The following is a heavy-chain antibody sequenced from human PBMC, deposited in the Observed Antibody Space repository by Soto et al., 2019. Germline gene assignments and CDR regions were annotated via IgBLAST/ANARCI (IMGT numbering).Heavy chain of an antibody. D-gene: IGHD3-22*01. CDR3: ATANEGGDSSGYYYGMDV. CDR2: FDPEDGET. V-gene: IGHV1-24*01. CDR1: GYTLTELS. Sequence: QVQLVQSGAEVKKPGASVKVSCKVSGYTLTELSMHWVRQAPGKGLEWMGGFDPEDGETVYAQKFQGRVTMTEDTSTDTAYMELSSRRSEDTAVYYCATANEGGDSSGYYYGMDVWGQGTTVTVSS. J-gene: IGHJ6*02.